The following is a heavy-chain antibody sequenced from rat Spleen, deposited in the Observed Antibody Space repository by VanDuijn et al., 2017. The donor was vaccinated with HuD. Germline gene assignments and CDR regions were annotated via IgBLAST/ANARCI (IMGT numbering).Heavy chain of an antibody. J-gene: IGHJ3*01. CDR1: GFSLTSYH. CDR3: ARDTGSSYGWFAN. Sequence: QVQLKESGPGLVQPSETLSLTCTVSGFSLTSYHLHWVRQSPGKGLEWMAVIRSCGNTDYNSALKSRLSISKDTSKSQAFLKMNSLQAEDTATYYCARDTGSSYGWFANWGQGTLVTVSS. CDR2: IRSCGNT. D-gene: IGHD1-2*01. V-gene: IGHV2-30*01.